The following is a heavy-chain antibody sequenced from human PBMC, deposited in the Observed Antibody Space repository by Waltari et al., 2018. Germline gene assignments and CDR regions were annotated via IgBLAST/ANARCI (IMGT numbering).Heavy chain of an antibody. D-gene: IGHD3-10*01. CDR2: INVDKGNG. CDR3: ARDDNYGSGTPSGAYDF. J-gene: IGHJ3*01. Sequence: RQARRQGLEWMGWINVDKGNGYYPQKLQGRLTMTADTSTSTVYMELSRLTVDDTAIYYCARDDNYGSGTPSGAYDFWGQGTMVNVSP. V-gene: IGHV1-18*01.